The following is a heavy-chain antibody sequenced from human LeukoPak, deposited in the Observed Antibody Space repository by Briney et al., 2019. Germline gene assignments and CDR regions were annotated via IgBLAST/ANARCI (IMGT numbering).Heavy chain of an antibody. D-gene: IGHD4-17*01. CDR3: AKCGEDYGDSITDY. V-gene: IGHV3-23*01. J-gene: IGHJ4*02. Sequence: PGGSLRLSCAASGFTFSRHAMSWVRQAPGKGLEWVSAISGSGGSTHYADSVKGRFTISRDNSKNTLYLQMNSLRAEDTAVYYRAKCGEDYGDSITDYWGQGTLVTVSS. CDR1: GFTFSRHA. CDR2: ISGSGGST.